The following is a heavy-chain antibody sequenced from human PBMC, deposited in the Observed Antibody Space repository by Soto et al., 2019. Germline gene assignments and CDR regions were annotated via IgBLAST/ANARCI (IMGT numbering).Heavy chain of an antibody. D-gene: IGHD2-15*01. CDR1: GVTFGNSA. Sequence: QMQVVQSGPEVMTPGTSVKVSCKTSGVTFGNSAVQWVRQARGQRLEWIGWIIVGSGGTKYAQNLQERITITRDMSTSTAYMELSRLRSEDTAVYYCAAELYSGGRCCSFDVWCQGTVVTVSS. CDR3: AAELYSGGRCCSFDV. V-gene: IGHV1-58*01. CDR2: IIVGSGGT. J-gene: IGHJ3*01.